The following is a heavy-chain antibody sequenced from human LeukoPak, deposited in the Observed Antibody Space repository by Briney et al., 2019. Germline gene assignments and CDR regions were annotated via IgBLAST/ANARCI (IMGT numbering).Heavy chain of an antibody. CDR2: INPNSGGT. J-gene: IGHJ4*02. CDR1: GYTFTGYY. D-gene: IGHD2-15*01. V-gene: IGHV1-2*02. Sequence: GASVKVSRKASGYTFTGYYMLWVRQAPGQGLEWMGWINPNSGGTNYAQKFQGRVTMTRDTSISTAYVELSSLRSDDTAVYYCARDYESVVVVAARWYCDYWGQGTLVTVSS. CDR3: ARDYESVVVVAARWYCDY.